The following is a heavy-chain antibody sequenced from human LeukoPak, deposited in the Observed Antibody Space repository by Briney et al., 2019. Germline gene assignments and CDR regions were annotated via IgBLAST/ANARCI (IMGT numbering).Heavy chain of an antibody. D-gene: IGHD3-3*01. Sequence: ASVKVSCKASGYTFTSDGISWVRQAPGQGLEWMGWISAYNGNTNYAQKLQGRVTMTTDTSTSTAYMELRSLRSDDTAVYYCARGGGYYDFWSGYSVGDYYFDYWGQGTLVTVSS. CDR3: ARGGGYYDFWSGYSVGDYYFDY. CDR2: ISAYNGNT. V-gene: IGHV1-18*01. J-gene: IGHJ4*02. CDR1: GYTFTSDG.